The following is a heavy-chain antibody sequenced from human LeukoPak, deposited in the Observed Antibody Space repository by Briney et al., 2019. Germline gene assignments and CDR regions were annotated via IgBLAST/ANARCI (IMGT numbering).Heavy chain of an antibody. D-gene: IGHD3-10*01. Sequence: GGSLRLSCVASGFTLDDYALHWVRQAPGKGLEWISLIRGDGDNTYYAESVKGRFTISRDNSKNSLYLQMSSQRPEDTAFYYCAKGVRSGTYYNCFDPWGQGTLVTVSS. J-gene: IGHJ5*02. CDR2: IRGDGDNT. V-gene: IGHV3-43*02. CDR1: GFTLDDYA. CDR3: AKGVRSGTYYNCFDP.